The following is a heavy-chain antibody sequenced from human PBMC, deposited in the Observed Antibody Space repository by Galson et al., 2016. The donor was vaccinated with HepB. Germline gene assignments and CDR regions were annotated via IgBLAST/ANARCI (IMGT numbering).Heavy chain of an antibody. CDR2: IHTAGST. V-gene: IGHV4-4*07. J-gene: IGHJ5*02. CDR3: AGMFGSVGYVGWTGFDP. D-gene: IGHD6-19*01. Sequence: TLSLTCTVSGDSISSYFWRWIRQPAGKGLEWIGRIHTAGSTNYNPSLKSRVTMSVDTSKNQFSLKLSSVTAADTAVYYCAGMFGSVGYVGWTGFDPWGQGTLVTVSA. CDR1: GDSISSYF.